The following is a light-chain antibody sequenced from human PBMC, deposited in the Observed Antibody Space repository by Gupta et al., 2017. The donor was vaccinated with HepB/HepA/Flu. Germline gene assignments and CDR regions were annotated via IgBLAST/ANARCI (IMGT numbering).Light chain of an antibody. CDR1: QSVNGF. CDR2: DTS. J-gene: IGKJ1*01. V-gene: IGKV3-11*02. Sequence: DIMLTQSPATLSLPPGERATLTCRASQSVNGFLAWYQQKPGQAPRLLIYDTSKRATGIPARFSGSGLGRDFTLTISSPGPEDSAVFYVQHGYHWHTFGQGTKVEIK. CDR3: QHGYHWHT.